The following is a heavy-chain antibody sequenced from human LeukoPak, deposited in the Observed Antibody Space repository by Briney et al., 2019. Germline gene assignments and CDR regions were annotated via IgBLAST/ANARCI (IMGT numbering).Heavy chain of an antibody. D-gene: IGHD2-15*01. CDR3: AREDKGPAFFDY. CDR1: GGSISSGSYC. V-gene: IGHV4-61*02. CDR2: IYTSGST. J-gene: IGHJ4*02. Sequence: SETLSLTCTGSGGSISSGSYCWGWIRQPAGKGLEWIGRIYTSGSTNYRRSLMCRLTISVDRSKNQFSLKLTSVTAADTAVYYCAREDKGPAFFDYWGQGTLVTFSS.